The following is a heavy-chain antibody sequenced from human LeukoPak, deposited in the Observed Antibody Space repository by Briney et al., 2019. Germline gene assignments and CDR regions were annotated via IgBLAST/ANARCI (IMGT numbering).Heavy chain of an antibody. V-gene: IGHV4-30-2*06. CDR2: IYHSGST. J-gene: IGHJ3*02. Sequence: SQTLSLTCAVSGGSISSGGYSWSWIRQSPGKGLEWIGYIYHSGSTYYNPSLKSRVTISVDRSKNQFSLKLSSVTAADTAVYYCARVLYSGYDWNDAFDIWGQGTMVTVSS. CDR1: GGSISSGGYS. CDR3: ARVLYSGYDWNDAFDI. D-gene: IGHD5-12*01.